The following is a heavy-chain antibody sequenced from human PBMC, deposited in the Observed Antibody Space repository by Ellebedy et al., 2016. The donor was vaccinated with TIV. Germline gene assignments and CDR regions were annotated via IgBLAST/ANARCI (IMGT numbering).Heavy chain of an antibody. V-gene: IGHV4-59*01. Sequence: MPSETLSLTCTVSGGSITSNYWSWIRQLPGKGLEWIGYIYYSGTTNYNPSLKSRVIMSVDTSKNQFSLKLSSVTAADTAVYYCARGEVVGDYWYFDLWGRGTLVTVSS. D-gene: IGHD1-26*01. J-gene: IGHJ2*01. CDR1: GGSITSNY. CDR3: ARGEVVGDYWYFDL. CDR2: IYYSGTT.